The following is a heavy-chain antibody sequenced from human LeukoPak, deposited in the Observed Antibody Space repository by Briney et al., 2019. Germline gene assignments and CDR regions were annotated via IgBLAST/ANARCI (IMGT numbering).Heavy chain of an antibody. V-gene: IGHV4-31*03. D-gene: IGHD2-15*01. Sequence: PSQTLSLTYTVSGGSISSGGYYWSWIRQHPGKGLEWIGYIYYSGSTYYNPSLKSRVTISVDTSKNQFSLKLSSVTAADTAVYYCAREKLWGSSALDYWGQGTLVTVSS. CDR3: AREKLWGSSALDY. J-gene: IGHJ4*02. CDR1: GGSISSGGYY. CDR2: IYYSGST.